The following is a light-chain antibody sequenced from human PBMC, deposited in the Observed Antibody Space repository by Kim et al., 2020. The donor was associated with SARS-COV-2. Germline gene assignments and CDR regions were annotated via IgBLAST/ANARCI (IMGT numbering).Light chain of an antibody. Sequence: STLSEAVADRVTLPWRASQSVSGWLAWYQQNPGKALKLLIDDGSNLQSGVPSKVSGTGSATEFTLTISSLQPDDFAIYYCQHRQTFGQGTKVDI. J-gene: IGKJ1*01. V-gene: IGKV1-5*01. CDR3: QHRQT. CDR1: QSVSGW. CDR2: DGS.